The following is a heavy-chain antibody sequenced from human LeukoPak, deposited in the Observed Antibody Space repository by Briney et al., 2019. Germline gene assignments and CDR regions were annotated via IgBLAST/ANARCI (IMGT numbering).Heavy chain of an antibody. CDR1: GFTFSSYS. V-gene: IGHV3-21*01. D-gene: IGHD3-22*01. J-gene: IGHJ4*02. Sequence: GGSLRLSRAASGFTFSSYSMNWVRQAPGKGLEWVSSISSSSSYIYYADSVKGRFTISRDNAKNSLYLQMNSLRAEDTAVYYCARTRHYYDSSGYYDYWGQGTLVTVSS. CDR2: ISSSSSYI. CDR3: ARTRHYYDSSGYYDY.